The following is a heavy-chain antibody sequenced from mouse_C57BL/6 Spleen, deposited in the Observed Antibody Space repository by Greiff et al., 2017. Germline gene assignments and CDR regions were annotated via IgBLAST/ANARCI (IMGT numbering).Heavy chain of an antibody. Sequence: QVQLQQSGAELVRPGTSVKVSCKASGYAFTNYLIEWVKQRPGQGLEWIGVINPGSGGTNYNEKFKGKATLTEDKSSSTAYMPLSSLTSAESAVCVCARFYDYDEDFAYWGQGTLVTVSA. CDR1: GYAFTNYL. CDR2: INPGSGGT. J-gene: IGHJ3*01. CDR3: ARFYDYDEDFAY. D-gene: IGHD2-4*01. V-gene: IGHV1-54*01.